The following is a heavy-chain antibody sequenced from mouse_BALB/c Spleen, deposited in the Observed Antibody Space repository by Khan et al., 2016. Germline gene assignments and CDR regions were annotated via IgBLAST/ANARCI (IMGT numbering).Heavy chain of an antibody. V-gene: IGHV3-8*02. J-gene: IGHJ2*01. CDR2: ISYSGST. CDR1: GESITSGY. Sequence: EVQLQEPGPSLVKPSQTLSLTCSVTGESITSGYWNWIRKFPGYKLEYMGYISYSGSTSYNPPLKRRLFITRDTSKNQYYLQLNSVTTEGTATYYCATYDGYLVDYWGKGTTLTVSS. CDR3: ATYDGYLVDY. D-gene: IGHD2-3*01.